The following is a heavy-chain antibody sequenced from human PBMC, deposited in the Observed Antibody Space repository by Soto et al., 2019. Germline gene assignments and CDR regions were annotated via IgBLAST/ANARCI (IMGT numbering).Heavy chain of an antibody. D-gene: IGHD3-10*01. J-gene: IGHJ4*02. CDR2: ISGRGDST. V-gene: IGHV3-23*01. CDR1: GFSFSSHA. CDR3: AKEVSRSRFGEDIEY. Sequence: EVQLLESGGGLVQPGGSLRLSCAASGFSFSSHAMSWVRQAPGRGLEWVSVISGRGDSTKYADSVKGRFTISRDNSKNTLYLQMNSLRAEDMAVYYCAKEVSRSRFGEDIEYWGQGTLVTVSS.